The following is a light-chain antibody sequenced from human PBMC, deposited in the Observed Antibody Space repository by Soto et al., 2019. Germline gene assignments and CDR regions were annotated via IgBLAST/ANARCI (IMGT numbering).Light chain of an antibody. J-gene: IGLJ1*01. CDR3: CSYVGSDTYV. CDR1: SSDVGGSNY. Sequence: QSALTQPPSASGSLGQSVTISCTGTSSDVGGSNYVSWYKQHPGKAPKFIIYDVNKRPSGVPDRFSGSKSGNTASLTVSGLQAEDEADYYCCSYVGSDTYVFGTGTKLTVL. V-gene: IGLV2-8*01. CDR2: DVN.